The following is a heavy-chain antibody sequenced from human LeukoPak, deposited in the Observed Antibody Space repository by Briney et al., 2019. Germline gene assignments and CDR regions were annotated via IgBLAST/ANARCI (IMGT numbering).Heavy chain of an antibody. CDR1: GFFFSYYY. D-gene: IGHD6-13*01. J-gene: IGHJ4*02. V-gene: IGHV3-11*06. CDR2: FSSDSSYT. CDR3: ARLHSTAAAGTYDY. Sequence: GWSLRLSCAASGFFFSYYYMTWLRQAPGKGLDWISYFSSDSSYTRYAHSVKGRFTVSRDNAKNSLYLQMNSLRAEDTAVYYCARLHSTAAAGTYDYWGQGTLVTVSS.